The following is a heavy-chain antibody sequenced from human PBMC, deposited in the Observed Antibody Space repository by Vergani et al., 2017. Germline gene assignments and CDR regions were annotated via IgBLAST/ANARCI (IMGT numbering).Heavy chain of an antibody. CDR1: GFTFSSYS. CDR2: ISSSSSYI. D-gene: IGHD2-15*01. V-gene: IGHV3-21*01. Sequence: EVQLVESGGGLVKPGGSLRLSCAASGFTFSSYSMNWVRQAPGKGLEWVSSISSSSSYIYYADSVKGRFTISRDNAKNSLCRQMNSLRAEDTAGYYCARXQREDIVVVVAANNFDYWGQGTLVTVSS. CDR3: ARXQREDIVVVVAANNFDY. J-gene: IGHJ4*02.